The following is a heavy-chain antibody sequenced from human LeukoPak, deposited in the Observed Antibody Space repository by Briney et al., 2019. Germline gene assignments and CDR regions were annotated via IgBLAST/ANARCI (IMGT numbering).Heavy chain of an antibody. CDR2: IYYSGST. J-gene: IGHJ4*02. CDR3: ARAKEGNSNYPPYFDY. D-gene: IGHD4-11*01. CDR1: GGSISSSSYY. Sequence: SETLSLTCTVSGGSISSSSYYWGWIRQPPGKGLEWIGSIYYSGSTNYNPSLKSRVTISVDTSKNQFSLKLSSVTAADTAVYYCARAKEGNSNYPPYFDYWGQGTLVTVSS. V-gene: IGHV4-39*07.